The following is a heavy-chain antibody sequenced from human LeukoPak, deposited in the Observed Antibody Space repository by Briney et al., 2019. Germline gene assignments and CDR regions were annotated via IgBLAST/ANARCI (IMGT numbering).Heavy chain of an antibody. CDR3: ARHRRSWYYFDY. J-gene: IGHJ4*02. D-gene: IGHD2-15*01. Sequence: GESLKISCQGSGYSFTSYWITWVRHMRGKGLEWMGRIDPSDSYTNYSPSSQGHVTISADKYISTAYLQWSSLKASDTAMYSCARHRRSWYYFDYWGQGTLVTVSS. V-gene: IGHV5-10-1*01. CDR1: GYSFTSYW. CDR2: IDPSDSYT.